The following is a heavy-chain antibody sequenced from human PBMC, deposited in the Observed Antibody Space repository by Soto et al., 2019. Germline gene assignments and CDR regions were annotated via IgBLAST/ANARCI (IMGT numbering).Heavy chain of an antibody. Sequence: GGSLRLSCAASGFTFRSYEMNWVRQAPGKGLEWVSYISSSGSTIYYADSVKGRFTISRDNAKNSLYLQMNSLRAEDTAVYYCARAGEHHYYGSGSYPIGPEFDYWGQGTLVTVSS. CDR3: ARAGEHHYYGSGSYPIGPEFDY. V-gene: IGHV3-48*03. CDR2: ISSSGSTI. CDR1: GFTFRSYE. D-gene: IGHD3-10*01. J-gene: IGHJ4*02.